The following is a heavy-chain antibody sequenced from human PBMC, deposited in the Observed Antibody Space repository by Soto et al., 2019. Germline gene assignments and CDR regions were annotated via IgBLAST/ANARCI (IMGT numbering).Heavy chain of an antibody. V-gene: IGHV4-34*01. CDR2: INHSGST. Sequence: KTWETLSLTCAVYGGSFSGYYWSWIRQPPGKGLEWIGEINHSGSTNYNPSLKSRVTISVDTSKNQFSLKLSSVTAADTAVYYCARFGVRQRITMVRGAANNYYFDYWGQGTLVTVSS. J-gene: IGHJ4*02. CDR1: GGSFSGYY. CDR3: ARFGVRQRITMVRGAANNYYFDY. D-gene: IGHD3-10*01.